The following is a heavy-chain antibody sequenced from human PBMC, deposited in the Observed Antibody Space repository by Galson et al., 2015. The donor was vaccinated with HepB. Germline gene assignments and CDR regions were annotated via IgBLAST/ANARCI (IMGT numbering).Heavy chain of an antibody. J-gene: IGHJ3*02. CDR1: GYTFTDYY. D-gene: IGHD2/OR15-2a*01. CDR2: LNPNSGGT. V-gene: IGHV1-2*02. CDR3: GRGRKTIASRPSGAVDI. Sequence: SVKVSCKASGYTFTDYYIHWVRQAPGQGLEWMGWLNPNSGGTIYAQKFQGRVSMTGDTSISTASMELRSLTSDDTALYYCGRGRKTIASRPSGAVDIWGQGTMVTVSS.